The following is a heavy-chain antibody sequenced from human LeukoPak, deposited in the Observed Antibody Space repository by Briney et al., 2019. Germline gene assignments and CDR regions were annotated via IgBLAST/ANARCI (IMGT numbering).Heavy chain of an antibody. CDR2: IFQTGHS. V-gene: IGHV4-59*08. J-gene: IGHJ3*01. Sequence: PSETLSLTCTVSGGSISSYYWSWIRQPPGMGLEWIGYIFQTGHSNYNPSLKGRVTISVDTSKNQLSLKLYSVTVADTAIYYCARHPFSDGFDFWGQGTMVTVSS. CDR1: GGSISSYY. CDR3: ARHPFSDGFDF.